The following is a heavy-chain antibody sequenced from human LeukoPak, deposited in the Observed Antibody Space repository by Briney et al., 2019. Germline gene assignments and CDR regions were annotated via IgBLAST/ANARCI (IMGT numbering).Heavy chain of an antibody. CDR2: IYYSGST. V-gene: IGHV4-59*01. CDR3: ARGVRDYDILTGYYRPYYYYYYMDV. Sequence: SETLSLTCTVSGGSISSYYWSWIRQPPGKGLEWIGYIYYSGSTNYNPSLESRVTISVDTSKNQFSLKLSSVTAADTAVYYCARGVRDYDILTGYYRPYYYYYYMDVWGKGTTVTVSS. CDR1: GGSISSYY. J-gene: IGHJ6*03. D-gene: IGHD3-9*01.